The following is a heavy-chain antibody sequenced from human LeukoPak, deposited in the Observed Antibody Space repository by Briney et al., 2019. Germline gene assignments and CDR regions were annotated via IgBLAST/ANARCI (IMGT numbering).Heavy chain of an antibody. V-gene: IGHV3-21*06. Sequence: GGSLRLSCTASGLTFSTSGFNWVRQAPGKGREWVASIGPTGSDRYHADSIKGRFTISRDNANNFLYLQMNSLRAEDTAVYYCATETNGRHYDYWGQGALLTVSS. CDR3: ATETNGRHYDY. J-gene: IGHJ4*02. CDR2: IGPTGSDR. CDR1: GLTFSTSG. D-gene: IGHD1-14*01.